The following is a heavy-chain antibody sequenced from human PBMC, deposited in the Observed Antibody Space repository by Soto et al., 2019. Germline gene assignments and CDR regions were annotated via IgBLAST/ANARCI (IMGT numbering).Heavy chain of an antibody. Sequence: GESLKISCRTSGYKFTSSWIAWGLQGPGKGLEWMGIIFPSDSDTRYSPSFQGQVTISADRSTSTVFLQWASLKASDTAVYFCARKDKSGYFNWFDPWGQGTLVTVSS. D-gene: IGHD3-22*01. V-gene: IGHV5-51*03. CDR2: IFPSDSDT. CDR3: ARKDKSGYFNWFDP. CDR1: GYKFTSSW. J-gene: IGHJ5*02.